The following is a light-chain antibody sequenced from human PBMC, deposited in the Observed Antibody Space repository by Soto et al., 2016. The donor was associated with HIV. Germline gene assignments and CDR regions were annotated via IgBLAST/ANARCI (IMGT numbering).Light chain of an antibody. CDR2: QDN. Sequence: SYDLIQPPSVSVSPGQTVSITCSGDDLGARYVCWYQHKPGQSPRLVIYQDNKRPSGIPERFSGSNSGNTAILIIRETQATDEADYYCQAWDSRSLVVFGRRTKLTVL. J-gene: IGLJ3*02. CDR1: DLGARY. V-gene: IGLV3-1*01. CDR3: QAWDSRSLVV.